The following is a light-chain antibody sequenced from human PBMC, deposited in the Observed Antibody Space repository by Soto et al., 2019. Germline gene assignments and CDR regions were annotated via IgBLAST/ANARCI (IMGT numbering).Light chain of an antibody. CDR1: QGISSY. CDR3: QQYNSYST. Sequence: AIRMTPYPSSLSASTGDIVTISCRASQGISSYLAWYQQKPGKAPKLLIYAASTLQSGVPSRFSGSGSGTDFTLTISCLQSEDFATYYCQQYNSYSTFGGGTKVDIK. CDR2: AAS. V-gene: IGKV1-8*01. J-gene: IGKJ4*01.